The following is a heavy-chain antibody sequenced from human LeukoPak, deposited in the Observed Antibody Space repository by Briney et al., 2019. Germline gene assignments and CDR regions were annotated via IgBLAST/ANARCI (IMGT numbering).Heavy chain of an antibody. CDR1: GASFTSSSYY. CDR3: ARSSRAVAGTLDY. J-gene: IGHJ4*02. V-gene: IGHV4-39*01. CDR2: IYYSGST. Sequence: PSETLSLTCTVSGASFTSSSYYWGWIRQPPGKGLEWVGIIYYSGSTYYNPSLKSRVTISVDTSKNQFSLKLSSVTAADTAVYYCARSSRAVAGTLDYWGQRTLVTVSS. D-gene: IGHD6-19*01.